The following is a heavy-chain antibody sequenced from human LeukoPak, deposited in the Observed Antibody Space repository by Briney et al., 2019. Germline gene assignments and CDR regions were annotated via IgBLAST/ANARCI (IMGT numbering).Heavy chain of an antibody. CDR2: IYYSGST. Sequence: TSETLSLTCTVSGGSISSYYWSWIRQPPGKGLEWIGYIYYSGSTNYNPSLKSRVTISVDTSKNQFSLNLNSINAADTAVYYCARGLGGGYYFDHWGQGTLVTVSS. CDR1: GGSISSYY. CDR3: ARGLGGGYYFDH. J-gene: IGHJ4*02. V-gene: IGHV4-59*12. D-gene: IGHD3-16*01.